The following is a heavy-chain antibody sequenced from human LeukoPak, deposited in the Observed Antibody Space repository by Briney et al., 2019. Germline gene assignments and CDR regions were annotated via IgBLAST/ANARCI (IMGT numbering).Heavy chain of an antibody. CDR2: INPRDGGT. CDR1: GYTFTDYY. D-gene: IGHD2-15*01. Sequence: ASVKVSCKGSGYTFTDYYLHWVRQTPGQGLEWVGYINPRDGGTSSPQNFRGRVTMTTDASSSTAYMELSRLTSDDTAIYYCAREGNGLLSKDLDYWGQGTLVTVSS. V-gene: IGHV1-2*02. CDR3: AREGNGLLSKDLDY. J-gene: IGHJ4*02.